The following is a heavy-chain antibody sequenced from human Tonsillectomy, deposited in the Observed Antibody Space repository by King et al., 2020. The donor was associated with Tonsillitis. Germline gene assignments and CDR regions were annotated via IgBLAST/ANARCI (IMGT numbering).Heavy chain of an antibody. CDR3: ATGRYTYGYEWGAVY. Sequence: QLQESGPGLVKPLETLSLTCTVSCCSISSSCYYWCWIRQPPGKGLECVGTILSSWRTHYNPSIKSRGNISVDTSKNQCSLRMSSVTAADTAVYYCATGRYTYGYEWGAVYWGQGTLVTVSS. D-gene: IGHD5-18*01. V-gene: IGHV4-39*01. CDR2: ILSSWRT. CDR1: CCSISSSCYY. J-gene: IGHJ4*02.